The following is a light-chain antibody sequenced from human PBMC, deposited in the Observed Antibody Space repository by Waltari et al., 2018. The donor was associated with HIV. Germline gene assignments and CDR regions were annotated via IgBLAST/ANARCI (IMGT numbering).Light chain of an antibody. CDR2: KTS. Sequence: DIQMTQSPSTLSASVGDRVTITCRASQSIDSWLAWYQQKPGKAPKLLIYKTSSLESGVPSRFSGRGSGTEFTLTISSLQPDDFAVYYCQQYYKWPLTFGQGTRLEIK. V-gene: IGKV1-5*03. J-gene: IGKJ5*01. CDR3: QQYYKWPLT. CDR1: QSIDSW.